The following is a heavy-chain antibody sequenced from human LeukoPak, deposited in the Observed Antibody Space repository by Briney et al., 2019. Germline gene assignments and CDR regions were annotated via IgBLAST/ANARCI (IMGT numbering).Heavy chain of an antibody. CDR2: IRSKTYGGTT. CDR1: GFTFGDHA. CDR3: IRDGDILTGYFGY. D-gene: IGHD3-9*01. Sequence: GGSLRLSCTTSGFTFGDHAMSWVRQAPGKGLEWVGFIRSKTYGGTTEYAASVKGRFTISGDDSKSIAYLQMNSLKTEDTAVYYCIRDGDILTGYFGYWGQGTLVTVSS. V-gene: IGHV3-49*04. J-gene: IGHJ4*02.